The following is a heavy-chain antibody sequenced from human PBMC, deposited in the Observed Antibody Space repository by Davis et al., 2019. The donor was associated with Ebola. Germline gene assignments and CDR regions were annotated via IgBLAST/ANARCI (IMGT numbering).Heavy chain of an antibody. V-gene: IGHV1-69*13. J-gene: IGHJ5*02. CDR1: GGTFSSYA. D-gene: IGHD2-15*01. CDR2: IIPIFGTA. CDR3: ARNLNPVVVVAAKVDLGWFDP. Sequence: SVKVSCKASGGTFSSYATSWVRQAPGQGLEWMGGIIPIFGTANYAQKFQGRVTITADESTSTAYMELSSLRSEDTAVYYCARNLNPVVVVAAKVDLGWFDPWGQGTLVTVSS.